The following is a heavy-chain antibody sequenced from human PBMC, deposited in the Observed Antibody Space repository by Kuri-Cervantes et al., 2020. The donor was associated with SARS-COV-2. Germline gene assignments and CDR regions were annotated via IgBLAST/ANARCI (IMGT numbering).Heavy chain of an antibody. CDR1: GGSVSSGAYY. CDR2: IYYTGST. V-gene: IGHV4-61*08. CDR3: ARAGEWLFGDAFDI. J-gene: IGHJ3*02. D-gene: IGHD3-3*01. Sequence: GSLRLSCTVSGGSVSSGAYYWSWIRQPPGKGLEYIGYIYYTGSTNYNPSLESRVTMSADTSKNQFSLKLSSVTAADTAVYYCARAGEWLFGDAFDIWGQGTMVTVSS.